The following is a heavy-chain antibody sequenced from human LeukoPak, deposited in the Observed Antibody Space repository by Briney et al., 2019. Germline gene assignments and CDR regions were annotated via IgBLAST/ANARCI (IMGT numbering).Heavy chain of an antibody. CDR1: GFSISGYW. J-gene: IGHJ4*01. CDR2: MNSGGTTI. V-gene: IGHV3-74*01. Sequence: GGSLRLSCAASGFSISGYWMHWVRHAAGGGLVWVSRMNSGGTTIKYADSVKGRFTISRDNVDNTLHLQMNSLRVEDTAVYYCIREVQVRASASLGLWGQGTLVTVSS. D-gene: IGHD3-16*01. CDR3: IREVQVRASASLGL.